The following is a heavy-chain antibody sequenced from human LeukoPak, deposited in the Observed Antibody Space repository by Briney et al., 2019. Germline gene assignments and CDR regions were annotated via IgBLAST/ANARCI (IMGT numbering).Heavy chain of an antibody. Sequence: TGRSLRLSYAASGFTFRGHGRHWVRQAPGKGLEWVAVIWYDASNVYYADSVKGRFTISRDNSRNTLFLQMNSLRVEDTAVYYCAVWNDERRLDYWGQGTLVTVSS. D-gene: IGHD1-1*01. J-gene: IGHJ4*02. CDR2: IWYDASNV. V-gene: IGHV3-33*01. CDR1: GFTFRGHG. CDR3: AVWNDERRLDY.